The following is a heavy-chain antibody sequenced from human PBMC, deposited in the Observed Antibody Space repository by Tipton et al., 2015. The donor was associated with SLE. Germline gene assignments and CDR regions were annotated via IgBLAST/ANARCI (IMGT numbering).Heavy chain of an antibody. J-gene: IGHJ4*02. D-gene: IGHD3-3*01. V-gene: IGHV4-39*07. CDR1: GFTFSSYA. CDR3: ARDTIFGVAH. Sequence: LRLSCAASGFTFSSYAMHWVRQAPGKGLEWIGSIYYSGSTYYNPSLKSRVTISVDTSKNQFSLKLSSVTAADTAVYYCARDTIFGVAHWGQGTLVTVSS. CDR2: IYYSGST.